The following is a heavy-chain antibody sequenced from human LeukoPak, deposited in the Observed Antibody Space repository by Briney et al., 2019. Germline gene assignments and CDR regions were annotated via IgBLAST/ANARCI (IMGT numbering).Heavy chain of an antibody. CDR3: ARGWFGELLDAFDI. J-gene: IGHJ3*02. CDR2: IKQDGSEK. V-gene: IGHV3-7*04. Sequence: PGGSLRLSCAASGFTLSSYWMSWVRQAPGKGLEWVANIKQDGSEKYYVDSVKGRFTISRDNAKNSLYLQMNSLRAEDTAVYYCARGWFGELLDAFDIWRQGTMVSVP. D-gene: IGHD3-10*01. CDR1: GFTLSSYW.